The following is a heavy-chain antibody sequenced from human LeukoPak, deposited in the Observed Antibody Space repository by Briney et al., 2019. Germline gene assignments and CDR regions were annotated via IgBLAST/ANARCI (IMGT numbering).Heavy chain of an antibody. J-gene: IGHJ4*02. Sequence: GASVKVSCKASGFTFSSCPMHWVRQAPGKGLEWVAAIWYDGSNKYYADSVKGRFTISRDNSKNTLYLQMNSLRAEDTAVYYCTPSVGTAMAFWGQGTLVTVSS. CDR3: TPSVGTAMAF. V-gene: IGHV3-33*01. D-gene: IGHD5-18*01. CDR1: GFTFSSCP. CDR2: IWYDGSNK.